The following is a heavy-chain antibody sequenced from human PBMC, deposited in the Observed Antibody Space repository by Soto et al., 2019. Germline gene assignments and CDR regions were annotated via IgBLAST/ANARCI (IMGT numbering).Heavy chain of an antibody. J-gene: IGHJ4*02. V-gene: IGHV4-39*01. CDR3: ARQRTTVVTQAYFDH. Sequence: TLSLTCIVSGESISSSSYYWGWIRQPPGKGLEWIGSIYYSGRTYYNPSFRSRVTISIDTSKNQFSLKLSSVTATDTAVYYCARQRTTVVTQAYFDHWGQGALVTV. CDR1: GESISSSSYY. CDR2: IYYSGRT. D-gene: IGHD2-21*02.